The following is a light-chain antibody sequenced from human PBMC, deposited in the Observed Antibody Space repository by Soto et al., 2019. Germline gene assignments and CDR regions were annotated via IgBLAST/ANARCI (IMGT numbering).Light chain of an antibody. CDR1: QSVSSN. V-gene: IGKV3-15*01. CDR3: QQYNTWPRT. J-gene: IGKJ1*01. Sequence: EVVMTQSPGTLSVSPGERATLSCRASQSVSSNLAWFRQKPGQPPRLLIYGASTRATGTPARFSGSGSGTEFTLTISSLQSEDFSVYYCQQYNTWPRTFGQGTKVEIK. CDR2: GAS.